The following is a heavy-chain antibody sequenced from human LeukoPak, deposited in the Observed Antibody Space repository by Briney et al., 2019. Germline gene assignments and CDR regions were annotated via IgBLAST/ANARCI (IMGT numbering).Heavy chain of an antibody. J-gene: IGHJ5*02. D-gene: IGHD3-3*01. V-gene: IGHV4-34*01. Sequence: SETLSLTCGVYGGSLSDYYWGWIRQPPGKGLEWIGEINHSGSTNYNPSLKSRVTISVDTSKNQFSLNLSSVTAADTAVYYCARVRLEWLLGWFDPWGQGTLVTVSS. CDR3: ARVRLEWLLGWFDP. CDR1: GGSLSDYY. CDR2: INHSGST.